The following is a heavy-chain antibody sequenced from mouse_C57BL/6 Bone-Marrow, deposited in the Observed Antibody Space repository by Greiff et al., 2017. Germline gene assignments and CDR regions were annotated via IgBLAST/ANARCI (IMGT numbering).Heavy chain of an antibody. Sequence: EVKVVESGGGLVKPGGSLKLSCAASGFTFSSYAMSWVRQTPEKRLEWVATISDGGSYTYYPDNVKGRFTISRDNAKNNLYLQMSHLKSEDTAMYYCARDQAPPAMDDWGQGTSVTVSS. J-gene: IGHJ4*01. D-gene: IGHD3-2*02. CDR3: ARDQAPPAMDD. CDR1: GFTFSSYA. CDR2: ISDGGSYT. V-gene: IGHV5-4*01.